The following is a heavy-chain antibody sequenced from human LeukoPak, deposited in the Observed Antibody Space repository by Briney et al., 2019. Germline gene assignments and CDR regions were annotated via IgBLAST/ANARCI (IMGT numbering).Heavy chain of an antibody. CDR3: ARDDGGYCSGGSCYSVGYFDY. Sequence: KPSETLSLTCSVSAGSISSSNYYWGWIRQPPGKGLEWIGSIYYSGRTYYNPSLKSRVTISVDTSKNQFSLKLSSVTAADTAVYYCARDDGGYCSGGSCYSVGYFDYWGQGTLVTVSS. CDR1: AGSISSSNYY. V-gene: IGHV4-39*07. CDR2: IYYSGRT. D-gene: IGHD2-15*01. J-gene: IGHJ4*02.